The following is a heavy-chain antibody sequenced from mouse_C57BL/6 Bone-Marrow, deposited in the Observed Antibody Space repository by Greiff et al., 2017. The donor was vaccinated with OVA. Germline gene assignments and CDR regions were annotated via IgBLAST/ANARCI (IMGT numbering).Heavy chain of an antibody. J-gene: IGHJ2*01. CDR1: GYTFTSYW. V-gene: IGHV1-61*01. Sequence: QVQLKQPGAELVRPGSSVKLSCKASGYTFTSYWMDWVKQRPGQGLEWIGNIYPSDSETPYNQKFKDKATLTVDKSSSTAYMQLSSLTSEDSAVYYCATYYGNYGGFCFDYWGQGTTLTVSS. D-gene: IGHD2-10*01. CDR3: ATYYGNYGGFCFDY. CDR2: IYPSDSET.